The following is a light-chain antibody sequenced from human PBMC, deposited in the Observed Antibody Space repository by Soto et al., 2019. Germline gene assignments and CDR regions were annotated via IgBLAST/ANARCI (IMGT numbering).Light chain of an antibody. V-gene: IGLV2-11*01. CDR3: CSYAGSYMRV. J-gene: IGLJ1*01. CDR1: SSDVGGYNY. CDR2: DVS. Sequence: QSALTQPRSVSGSPGQSVTISCTGTSSDVGGYNYVSWYQQHPGKAPKLMIYDVSKRPSGVSDRFSGSKSGNTASLTISGLQAEDEADYYCCSYAGSYMRVFGTGTKLTVL.